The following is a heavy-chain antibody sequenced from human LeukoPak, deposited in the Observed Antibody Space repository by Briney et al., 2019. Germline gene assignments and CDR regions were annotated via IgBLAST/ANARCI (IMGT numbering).Heavy chain of an antibody. Sequence: PSETLSLTCAVYGGSFSGYYWSWIRQPPGKGLEWIGEINHSGSTNYNPSLKSRVTISVDTSKNQFSLKLSSVTAADTAVYYCARQEIVVVPVAMPFDYWGQGTLVTVSS. CDR3: ARQEIVVVPVAMPFDY. V-gene: IGHV4-34*01. CDR1: GGSFSGYY. J-gene: IGHJ4*02. CDR2: INHSGST. D-gene: IGHD2-2*01.